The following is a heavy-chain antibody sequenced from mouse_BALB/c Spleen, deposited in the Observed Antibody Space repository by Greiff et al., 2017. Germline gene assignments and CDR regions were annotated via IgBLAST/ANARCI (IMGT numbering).Heavy chain of an antibody. CDR3: ARENREYYGSSGPYSMDY. Sequence: VQLQQSGPGLVAPSQSLSITCTVSGFSLTSYGVHWVRQPPGKGLEWLGVIWAGGSTNYNSDLMYRLSISKDNSKSQVFLKMNSLQTYDTAMYYSARENREYYGSSGPYSMDYWGQGTSVTVSA. D-gene: IGHD1-1*01. CDR2: IWAGGST. CDR1: GFSLTSYG. V-gene: IGHV2-9*02. J-gene: IGHJ4*01.